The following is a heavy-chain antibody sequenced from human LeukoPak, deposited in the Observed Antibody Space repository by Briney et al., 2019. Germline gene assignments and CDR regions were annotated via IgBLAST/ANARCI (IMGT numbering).Heavy chain of an antibody. Sequence: GGSLRLSCAASGFTFSSYGMHWVRQAPGKGLEWVAVIWYDGSNKYYADSVKGRFTISRDNSKNTLYLQMNSLRAEDTAVYYCARDGRGYCSSTSCYLGYGMDVWGQGTTVTVSS. CDR1: GFTFSSYG. J-gene: IGHJ6*02. CDR2: IWYDGSNK. D-gene: IGHD2-2*01. CDR3: ARDGRGYCSSTSCYLGYGMDV. V-gene: IGHV3-33*01.